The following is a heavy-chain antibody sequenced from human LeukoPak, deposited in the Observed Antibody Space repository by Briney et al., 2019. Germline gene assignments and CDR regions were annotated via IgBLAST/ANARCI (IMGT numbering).Heavy chain of an antibody. CDR2: ISYDGSNK. D-gene: IGHD4-11*01. Sequence: GGSLRLSCAASGCTFSSYAMHWVRPPPGKGLEGVAVISYDGSNKYYADSVKGRFTISRDNSNNTLYLQMNSLRAEDTAVYYCAREPVNGNYYYYGMDVWGQGTTVTVSS. V-gene: IGHV3-30-3*01. J-gene: IGHJ6*02. CDR3: AREPVNGNYYYYGMDV. CDR1: GCTFSSYA.